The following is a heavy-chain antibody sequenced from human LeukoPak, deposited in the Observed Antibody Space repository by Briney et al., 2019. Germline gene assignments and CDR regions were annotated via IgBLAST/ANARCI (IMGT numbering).Heavy chain of an antibody. CDR1: GGSISSYY. CDR2: INYSGST. J-gene: IGHJ4*02. CDR3: ARGSCGECPPGY. Sequence: SETLSLTCTVSGGSISSYYWSWIRQPPGKGLEWIGYINYSGSTNYNPSLKSRVTISVDTSKNQFSLKLSSVTAADTAVYYCARGSCGECPPGYWGQGTLVTVSS. V-gene: IGHV4-59*01. D-gene: IGHD2-21*01.